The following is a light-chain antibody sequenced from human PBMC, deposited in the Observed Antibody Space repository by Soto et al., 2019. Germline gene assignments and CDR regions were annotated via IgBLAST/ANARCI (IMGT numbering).Light chain of an antibody. CDR1: YNDVAAYKH. CDR3: SSYTRSSTLII. Sequence: QSALTQPASVSASPGQSIIISCSGTYNDVAAYKHVSWYQQHPGKAPKLIIYEASNRPSGISNRFSGSKSGNTASLTISGLQADDEADYYCSSYTRSSTLIIFGSGTKVTVL. V-gene: IGLV2-14*01. CDR2: EAS. J-gene: IGLJ1*01.